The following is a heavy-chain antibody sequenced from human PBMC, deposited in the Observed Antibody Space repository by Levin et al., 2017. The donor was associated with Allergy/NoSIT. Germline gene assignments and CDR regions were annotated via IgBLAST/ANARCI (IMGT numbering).Heavy chain of an antibody. J-gene: IGHJ6*03. D-gene: IGHD6-13*01. CDR2: INPSGGST. Sequence: GESLKISCKASGYTFTSYYMHWVRQAPGQGLEWMGIINPSGGSTSYAQKFQGRVTMTRDTSTSTVYMELSSLRSEDTAVYYCARDSGSGIAAVRVYYYYMDVWGKGTTVTVSS. CDR1: GYTFTSYY. V-gene: IGHV1-46*01. CDR3: ARDSGSGIAAVRVYYYYMDV.